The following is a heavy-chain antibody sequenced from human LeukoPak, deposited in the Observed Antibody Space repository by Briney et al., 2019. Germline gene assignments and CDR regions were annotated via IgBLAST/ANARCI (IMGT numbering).Heavy chain of an antibody. CDR3: ARDQPYYSDSGSFVPFHY. Sequence: GGSLRLSCVASGFTFSSYGMHWVRQAPGKGLEWVAFIRSDGSKKYYADSVKGRFTISRDNSKNTLYVQMNTLRAEDTAVYYCARDQPYYSDSGSFVPFHYWGQGTLVTVSS. D-gene: IGHD3-10*01. V-gene: IGHV3-30*02. J-gene: IGHJ4*02. CDR2: IRSDGSKK. CDR1: GFTFSSYG.